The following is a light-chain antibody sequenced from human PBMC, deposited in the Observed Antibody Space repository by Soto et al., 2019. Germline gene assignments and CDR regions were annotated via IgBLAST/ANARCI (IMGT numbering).Light chain of an antibody. CDR2: ECT. V-gene: IGLV2-23*01. Sequence: QSALTQPASVSGSPGQSITISCTGTTSDVGSYNLVSWFQQHPGKAPKVLIYECTKRPSGVSSRFSGSKSGHTASLTISGLQAEDEADYYCCSYVGSSTVFGGGTKLTVL. CDR1: TSDVGSYNL. CDR3: CSYVGSSTV. J-gene: IGLJ3*02.